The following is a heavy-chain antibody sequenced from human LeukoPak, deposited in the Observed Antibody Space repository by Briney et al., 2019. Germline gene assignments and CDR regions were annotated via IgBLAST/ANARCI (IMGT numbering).Heavy chain of an antibody. CDR3: ARSQGGTMSLRHFDL. CDR1: GFTVSSNY. D-gene: IGHD3-22*01. J-gene: IGHJ2*01. Sequence: PGGSLRLSCAASGFTVSSNYMNWVRQAPGKGLEWFSVINSGGNAYYADSVKGRFTISRDNSKNMLYLQMNSLRAEDTAVYYCARSQGGTMSLRHFDLWGRGTLVTVSS. CDR2: INSGGNA. V-gene: IGHV3-53*01.